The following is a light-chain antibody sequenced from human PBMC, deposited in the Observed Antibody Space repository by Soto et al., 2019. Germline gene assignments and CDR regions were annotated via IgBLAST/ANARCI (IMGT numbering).Light chain of an antibody. CDR3: QHYGSSAYT. Sequence: EIVLTQSPGTLYLSPGERATLSCRASQSVRSNYLAWYQQKPGQAPRLLIYGASSRATGIPDRFSGSGSGTDLTLTISRLEPEDFAVYYCQHYGSSAYTFGQGTTLEIK. CDR2: GAS. CDR1: QSVRSNY. V-gene: IGKV3-20*01. J-gene: IGKJ2*01.